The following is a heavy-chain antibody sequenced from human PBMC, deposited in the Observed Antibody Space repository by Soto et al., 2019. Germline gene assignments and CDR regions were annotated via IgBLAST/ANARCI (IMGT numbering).Heavy chain of an antibody. D-gene: IGHD2-15*01. CDR1: GFTFDDYA. CDR2: ISWNSNII. V-gene: IGHV3-9*01. Sequence: EVQLVESGGGLVQPGRSLRLSCAASGFTFDDYAMHWVRRVPGKGLEWVSSISWNSNIIGYGDSVKGRFTISRDNAKNSLYLQMNSLRPEDTALYYCAKGGPDGFCSGGRCYFDYWGQGTLVTVSS. J-gene: IGHJ4*02. CDR3: AKGGPDGFCSGGRCYFDY.